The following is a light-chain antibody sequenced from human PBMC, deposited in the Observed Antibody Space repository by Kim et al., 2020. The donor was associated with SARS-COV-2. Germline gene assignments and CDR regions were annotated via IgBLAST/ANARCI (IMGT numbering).Light chain of an antibody. V-gene: IGLV3-19*01. Sequence: LGQTVRITCHGDSLRNYYASWYQQRPGQAPVLVMYHKTNRPSGIPERFSGSSSGNTASLTITGAQAEDEADYYCNSRDSSGNYLVFGGGTKLTVL. CDR3: NSRDSSGNYLV. CDR1: SLRNYY. CDR2: HKT. J-gene: IGLJ3*02.